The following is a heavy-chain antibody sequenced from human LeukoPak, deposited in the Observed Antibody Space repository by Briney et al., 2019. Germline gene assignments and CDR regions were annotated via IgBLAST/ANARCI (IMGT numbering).Heavy chain of an antibody. V-gene: IGHV1-2*02. Sequence: ASVKVSCKASGYTFTDYYIHWVRQAPGQGLEWMGWINPNSGGTNYAQEFQGRVTVTRDTSINTAYMELSRLTSDDTAVYYCARDAIVRDYSNSDYWGQGTLVTVSS. CDR3: ARDAIVRDYSNSDY. J-gene: IGHJ4*02. CDR1: GYTFTDYY. CDR2: INPNSGGT. D-gene: IGHD4-11*01.